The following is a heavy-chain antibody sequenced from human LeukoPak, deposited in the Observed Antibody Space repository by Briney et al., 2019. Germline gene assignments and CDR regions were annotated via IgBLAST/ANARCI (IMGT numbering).Heavy chain of an antibody. Sequence: SETLSLTCTVSGGSISSYYWSWIRQPPGKGLEWIGYIYYSGSTNYNPSLKSRVTISVDTSKNQFSLKLSSVTAADTAVYYCARARSLDPGPSSRYNWFDPWGQGTLVTVSS. CDR1: GGSISSYY. V-gene: IGHV4-59*12. D-gene: IGHD3-3*02. CDR2: IYYSGST. CDR3: ARARSLDPGPSSRYNWFDP. J-gene: IGHJ5*02.